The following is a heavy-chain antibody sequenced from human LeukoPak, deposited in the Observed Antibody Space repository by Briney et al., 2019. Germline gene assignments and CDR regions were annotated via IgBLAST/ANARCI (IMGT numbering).Heavy chain of an antibody. CDR2: INPSGCST. V-gene: IGHV1-46*01. D-gene: IGHD6-19*01. J-gene: IGHJ3*02. Sequence: ASVKVSCKASGYTFTSYYMHLVRQAPGQGLEWMGIINPSGCSTSYAQKFQARVTMTRDTSTSTVYMELSSLRSEDTAVYYCARDLPGIAVAAHDDAFDIWGQGTMVTVSS. CDR3: ARDLPGIAVAAHDDAFDI. CDR1: GYTFTSYY.